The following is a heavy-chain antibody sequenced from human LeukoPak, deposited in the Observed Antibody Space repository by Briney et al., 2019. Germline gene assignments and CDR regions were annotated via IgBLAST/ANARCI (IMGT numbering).Heavy chain of an antibody. CDR2: FDPEEGKG. V-gene: IGHV1-24*01. D-gene: IGHD2-21*02. CDR3: STDLWGYCNGDCFPTEY. CDR1: GYSLTELA. Sequence: ASVKVSCKVSGYSLTELAMHWVRQAPGKGLEWMGGFDPEEGKGVPAQELQARLTMTKDTSTNPAYMELTSLTTEHTAAYFCSTDLWGYCNGDCFPTEYWGQGNLVTVSS. J-gene: IGHJ4*02.